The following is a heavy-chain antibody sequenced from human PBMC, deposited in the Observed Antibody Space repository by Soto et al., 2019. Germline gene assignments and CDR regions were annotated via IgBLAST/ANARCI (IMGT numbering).Heavy chain of an antibody. V-gene: IGHV3-23*01. CDR3: SKVGFGELLSTRGSFDY. CDR2: IIGSGGST. Sequence: GGSLRLSCAASGFTFSSYAMSWVRQAPGKGLEWVSAIIGSGGSTYYADSVKGRFTISRDNSKNTLYLQMNSLRAEDTAVYYCSKVGFGELLSTRGSFDYWGQGTLVTVSS. D-gene: IGHD3-10*01. J-gene: IGHJ4*02. CDR1: GFTFSSYA.